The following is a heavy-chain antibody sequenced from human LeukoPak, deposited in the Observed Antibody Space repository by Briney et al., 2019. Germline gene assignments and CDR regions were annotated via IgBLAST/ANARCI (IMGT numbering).Heavy chain of an antibody. Sequence: GGSLRLSCAASGFTFSSYSMNWVRQAPGMGLEWVSSISSSSRYIYYADSVKGRFTISRDNSKNTLYLQMNSLRAEDTAVYYCAREGDSSGYFDAFDIWGQGTMVTVSS. V-gene: IGHV3-21*04. CDR1: GFTFSSYS. CDR3: AREGDSSGYFDAFDI. CDR2: ISSSSRYI. J-gene: IGHJ3*02. D-gene: IGHD3-22*01.